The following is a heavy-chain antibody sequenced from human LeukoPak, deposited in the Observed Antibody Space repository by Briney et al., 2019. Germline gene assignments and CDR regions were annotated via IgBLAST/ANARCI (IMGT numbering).Heavy chain of an antibody. Sequence: SVKVSFKSSGGTFSIYAFSWVRQAPGQGLEWMGVIIPIFGTANYAQKFQGRVTITTDESTSTAYMELSSLRSEDTAVYYCARDLGAAAAGTNYWGQGTLVTVSS. J-gene: IGHJ4*02. CDR3: ARDLGAAAAGTNY. V-gene: IGHV1-69*05. CDR1: GGTFSIYA. D-gene: IGHD6-13*01. CDR2: IIPIFGTA.